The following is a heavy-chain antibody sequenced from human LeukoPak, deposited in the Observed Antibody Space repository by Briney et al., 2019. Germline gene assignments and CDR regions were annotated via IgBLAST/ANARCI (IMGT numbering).Heavy chain of an antibody. J-gene: IGHJ6*03. V-gene: IGHV3-66*01. CDR3: ARVTYGESYYYYYMDV. CDR2: IYSGGST. Sequence: PGGSLRLSCAASGFTVSSNYMSWVRQAPGKGLEWVSVIYSGGSTYYADSVKGRFTISRDNSKNTLYLQMNSLRAEDTAVYYCARVTYGESYYYYYMDVWGKGTTVTISS. D-gene: IGHD3-10*01. CDR1: GFTVSSNY.